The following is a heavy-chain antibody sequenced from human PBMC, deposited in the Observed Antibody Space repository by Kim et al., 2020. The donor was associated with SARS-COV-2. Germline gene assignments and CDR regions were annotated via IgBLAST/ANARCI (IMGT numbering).Heavy chain of an antibody. Sequence: GGSLRLSCEASGFTFDDYAMHWVRHAPGKGLEWVSGINWNSGTIIYAGSVKGRFTISRDNAQNSVYLQMNSLRVEDTALYYCAKDKGSSGGYTLDLWGQGTLVTVSS. CDR3: AKDKGSSGGYTLDL. J-gene: IGHJ5*02. CDR2: INWNSGTI. V-gene: IGHV3-9*01. CDR1: GFTFDDYA. D-gene: IGHD6-19*01.